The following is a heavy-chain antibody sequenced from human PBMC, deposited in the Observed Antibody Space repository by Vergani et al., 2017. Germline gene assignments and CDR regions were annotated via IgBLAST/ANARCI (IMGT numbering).Heavy chain of an antibody. V-gene: IGHV1-69*13. J-gene: IGHJ4*02. D-gene: IGHD2-2*01. CDR2: MVPIFGKI. CDR3: ANSQFTSSWPFDF. CDR1: GVNYRSLA. Sequence: QVHLLQSGAEVKKPGSSVKVSCKASGVNYRSLAISWVRLAPGQGLEWMGRMVPIFGKINYAPQFQGRVTITAVESTNIAYMELSSLTSDDTAIDYCANSQFTSSWPFDFWGQGTLVTVSS.